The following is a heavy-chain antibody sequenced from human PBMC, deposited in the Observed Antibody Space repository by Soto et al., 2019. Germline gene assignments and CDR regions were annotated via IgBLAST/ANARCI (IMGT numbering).Heavy chain of an antibody. CDR2: IYYSGST. CDR1: GGSISSSSYY. CDR3: ARDTLTTVTYYYYYMDV. J-gene: IGHJ6*03. V-gene: IGHV4-39*07. D-gene: IGHD4-4*01. Sequence: SETLSLTCTVSGGSISSSSYYWGWIRQPPGKGLEWIGSIYYSGSTYYNPSLKSRVTISVDTSKNQFSLKLSSVTAADTAVYYCARDTLTTVTYYYYYMDVWGKGTTVNVSS.